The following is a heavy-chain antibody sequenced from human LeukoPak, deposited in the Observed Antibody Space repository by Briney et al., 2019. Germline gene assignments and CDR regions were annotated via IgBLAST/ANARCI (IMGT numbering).Heavy chain of an antibody. D-gene: IGHD3-10*01. CDR1: GGSFSGYY. Sequence: SETLSLTCAVYGGSFSGYYWSWIRQPPGKGLEWIGEMNHSGSTNYNPSLKSRVTISVDTSKNQFSLRLSSVTATDTAVYYCARRLGRKFGERFYYYHYMDVWGKGTTVTISS. V-gene: IGHV4-34*01. CDR2: MNHSGST. J-gene: IGHJ6*03. CDR3: ARRLGRKFGERFYYYHYMDV.